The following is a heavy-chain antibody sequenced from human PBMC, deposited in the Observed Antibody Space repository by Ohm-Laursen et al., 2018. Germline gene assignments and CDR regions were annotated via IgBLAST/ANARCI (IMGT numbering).Heavy chain of an antibody. Sequence: GSSVKVSCKASGNTFTSYEINWVRQAIGQGLEWMGWMNPNSGNTGYAQRFQGRVTMTRNTSISTAYMEMSSLRSEDTAVYYCARVPNSGGYYHNYYYYGMDVWGQGTTVTVSS. CDR1: GNTFTSYE. V-gene: IGHV1-8*01. CDR2: MNPNSGNT. CDR3: ARVPNSGGYYHNYYYYGMDV. J-gene: IGHJ6*02. D-gene: IGHD3-22*01.